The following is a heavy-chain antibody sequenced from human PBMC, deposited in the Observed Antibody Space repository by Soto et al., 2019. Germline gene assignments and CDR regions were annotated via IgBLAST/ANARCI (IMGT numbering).Heavy chain of an antibody. CDR1: GGSISSGTYY. D-gene: IGHD6-19*01. V-gene: IGHV4-31*03. CDR2: IHYSGTT. Sequence: SETLSLTCTVSGGSISSGTYYWTWIRQHPGKGLEWIGYIHYSGTTLSNPSLRSRVTISVDRSKDQFSLNLSAVTAADTAVYYCARDSPGAGTSYFDSWGQGALVTVS. CDR3: ARDSPGAGTSYFDS. J-gene: IGHJ4*02.